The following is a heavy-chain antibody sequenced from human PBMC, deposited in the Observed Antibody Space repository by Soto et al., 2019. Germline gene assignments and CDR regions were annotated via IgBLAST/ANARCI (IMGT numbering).Heavy chain of an antibody. CDR2: MNPNSGNT. J-gene: IGHJ4*02. CDR1: GGTFSSYA. CDR3: ASPIVDY. Sequence: ASVNVSCKASGGTFSSYAISWVRQAPGQGLEWMGWMNPNSGNTGYAQKFQGRVTMTRNTSISTAYMELSSLRSEDTAVYYCASPIVDYWGQGTLVTVSS. V-gene: IGHV1-8*02.